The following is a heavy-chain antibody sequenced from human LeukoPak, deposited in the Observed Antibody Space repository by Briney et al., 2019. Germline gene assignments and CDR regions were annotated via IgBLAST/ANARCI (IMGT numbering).Heavy chain of an antibody. CDR2: IYYSGST. CDR3: ARGRYTFDY. CDR1: GGSISGYY. D-gene: IGHD1-1*01. V-gene: IGHV4-59*01. J-gene: IGHJ4*02. Sequence: SETLSLTCTVSGGSISGYYWTWIRQPPGKGLEYIGYIYYSGSTNHNPSLKSRVTISVDTSKNQFSLKLSSVTAADTAVYYCARGRYTFDYWGQGTLVTVSS.